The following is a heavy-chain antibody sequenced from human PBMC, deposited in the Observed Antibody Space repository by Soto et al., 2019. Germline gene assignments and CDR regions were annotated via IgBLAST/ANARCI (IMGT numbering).Heavy chain of an antibody. CDR3: TKDQRFS. Sequence: EVQLVESGGGLVQPGGSLRLSCAASGFTFSSYWMHWVRQAPGKGLQWVSSISGSGVTTYYADSVKGRFAISRDNSRNTLYLQMSSLRVEDTAIYYCTKDQRFSWGQGALVSVSS. CDR2: ISGSGVTT. CDR1: GFTFSSYW. V-gene: IGHV3-23*04. J-gene: IGHJ5*02.